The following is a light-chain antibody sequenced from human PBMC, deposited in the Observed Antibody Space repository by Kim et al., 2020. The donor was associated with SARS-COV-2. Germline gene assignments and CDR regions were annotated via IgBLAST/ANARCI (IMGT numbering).Light chain of an antibody. CDR1: RGVTSNY. CDR3: HQYGSPPST. V-gene: IGKV3-20*01. J-gene: IGKJ5*01. CDR2: IAS. Sequence: SPGEKATLSCGASRGVTSNYLAWYPQKPGQAPRLLIYIASSRATGIPDRFSGSGSGTEFTLTISRLEPEDFAVYYCHQYGSPPSTFGQGTRLEIK.